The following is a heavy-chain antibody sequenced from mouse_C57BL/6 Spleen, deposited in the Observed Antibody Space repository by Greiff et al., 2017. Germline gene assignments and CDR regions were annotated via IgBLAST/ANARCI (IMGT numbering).Heavy chain of an antibody. V-gene: IGHV5-6*02. CDR2: ISSGGSYT. CDR1: GFTFSSYG. Sequence: EVKLMESGGDLVKPGGSLKLSCAASGFTFSSYGMSWVRQTPDKRLEWVATISSGGSYTYYPDSVKGRFTISRDNAKNTLYLQMSSLKSEDTAMYYCASRAYDYGWFAYWGQGTMVTVSA. CDR3: ASRAYDYGWFAY. J-gene: IGHJ3*01. D-gene: IGHD2-4*01.